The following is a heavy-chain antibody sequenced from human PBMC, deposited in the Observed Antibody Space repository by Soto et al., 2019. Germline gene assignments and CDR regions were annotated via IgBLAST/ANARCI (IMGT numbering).Heavy chain of an antibody. D-gene: IGHD3-9*01. J-gene: IGHJ4*02. CDR3: ARYYDILTGYNIGFDY. V-gene: IGHV4-30-4*01. CDR2: IYYSGST. CDR1: GGSISSGDYY. Sequence: SETLSLTCTVSGGSISSGDYYWSWIRQPPXKGLEWIGYIYYSGSTYYNPSLKSRVTISVDTSKNQFSLKLSSVTAADTAVYYCARYYDILTGYNIGFDYWGQGPLVTVSS.